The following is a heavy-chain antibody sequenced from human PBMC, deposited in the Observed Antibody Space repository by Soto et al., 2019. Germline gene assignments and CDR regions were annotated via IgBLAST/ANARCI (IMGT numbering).Heavy chain of an antibody. V-gene: IGHV5-51*01. J-gene: IGHJ6*02. Sequence: GESLKISCKASGYSFTSYWIAWVRQMPGKGLEWMGIIHPEDSETRYSPSFQGQVTISADRSINTAYLQWSSLKASDTAMYYCATHAIYYYAYYHMDLWGQGTTVTVSS. CDR1: GYSFTSYW. CDR3: ATHAIYYYAYYHMDL. CDR2: IHPEDSET.